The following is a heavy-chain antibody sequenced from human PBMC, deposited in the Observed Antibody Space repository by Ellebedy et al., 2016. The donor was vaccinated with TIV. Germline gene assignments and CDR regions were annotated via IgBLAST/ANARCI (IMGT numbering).Heavy chain of an antibody. D-gene: IGHD3-16*01. CDR1: GYAFTHHG. Sequence: AASVKVSCKASGYAFTHHGLHWVRQAPGQGLEWMAWINGGDGYPKYSWKFQGRVSFTRDTSATTAYMELSSLTSEDTAVYYCARSGDAWGIDFWGQGTLVTVSS. CDR2: INGGDGYP. J-gene: IGHJ4*02. CDR3: ARSGDAWGIDF. V-gene: IGHV1-3*01.